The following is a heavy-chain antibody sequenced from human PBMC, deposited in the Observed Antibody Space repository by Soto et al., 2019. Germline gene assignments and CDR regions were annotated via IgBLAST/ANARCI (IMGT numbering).Heavy chain of an antibody. Sequence: QLQLQESGSGLVKPSQTLSLTCAVSGGSISSGGYSWSWIRQPPGKGLEWIGYIYHSGSTYYNPSLKSRVTISVDRAKHQFSLKLSSVTAADTAVYYWAAGGGLPRYYWGQGTLVTVSS. CDR2: IYHSGST. CDR3: AAGGGLPRYY. CDR1: GGSISSGGYS. J-gene: IGHJ4*02. V-gene: IGHV4-30-2*01. D-gene: IGHD5-12*01.